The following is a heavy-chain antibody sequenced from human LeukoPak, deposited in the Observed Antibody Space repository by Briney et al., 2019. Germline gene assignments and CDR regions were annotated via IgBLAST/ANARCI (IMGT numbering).Heavy chain of an antibody. CDR3: AADRSGSGLSYYYYGMDV. V-gene: IGHV1-58*02. Sequence: GASVKVSCKASGFTFTSSAMQWVRQARGQRLEWIGWIVVGSGNTNYAQKFQERVTITRDMSTSTAYMELSSLRSEDTAVYYCAADRSGSGLSYYYYGMDVWRQGTTVTVSS. CDR1: GFTFTSSA. J-gene: IGHJ6*02. CDR2: IVVGSGNT. D-gene: IGHD3-10*01.